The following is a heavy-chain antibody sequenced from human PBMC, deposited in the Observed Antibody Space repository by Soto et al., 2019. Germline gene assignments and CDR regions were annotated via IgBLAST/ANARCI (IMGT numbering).Heavy chain of an antibody. V-gene: IGHV1-69*01. J-gene: IGHJ6*01. D-gene: IGHD3-10*01. CDR2: IIPIFCTA. CDR3: ARDRGLMVRGVITVGMDV. Sequence: QVQLVQSGAEVKKPGSSVKVSCKASGGTFSSYAISWVRQAPGQGLEWMGGIIPIFCTANYAQKFQGRVTITADESTSTAYMELSRLRSEDTAVSYCARDRGLMVRGVITVGMDVWGPGTTVTVAS. CDR1: GGTFSSYA.